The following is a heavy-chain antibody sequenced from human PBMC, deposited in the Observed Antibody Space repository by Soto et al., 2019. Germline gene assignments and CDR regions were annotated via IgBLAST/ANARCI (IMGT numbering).Heavy chain of an antibody. V-gene: IGHV3-11*01. Sequence: QVPLVESGGGLVKPGGSLRLSCAASGFTFSDYYMSWIRQAPGKGLEWVSYISSSGSTIYYADSVKGRFTISRDNAKNSLYLQMNSLRAEDTAVYYCARDRPSIAALRKAFDIWGQGTMVTVSS. CDR1: GFTFSDYY. CDR3: ARDRPSIAALRKAFDI. D-gene: IGHD6-6*01. CDR2: ISSSGSTI. J-gene: IGHJ3*02.